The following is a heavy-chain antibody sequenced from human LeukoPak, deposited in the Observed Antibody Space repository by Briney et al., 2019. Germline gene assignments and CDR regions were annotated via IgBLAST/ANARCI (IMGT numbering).Heavy chain of an antibody. CDR2: ISSSSNYI. J-gene: IGHJ5*02. CDR3: ARDPSSGWYLKGWFDP. V-gene: IGHV3-21*01. CDR1: GFTFGSYS. D-gene: IGHD6-19*01. Sequence: GGSLRLSCAASGFTFGSYSMNWVRQAPGKGLEWVSSISSSSNYIYYADSVKGRFTISRDNAKNSLYLQMNSLRAEDTAVYYCARDPSSGWYLKGWFDPWGQGTLVTVSS.